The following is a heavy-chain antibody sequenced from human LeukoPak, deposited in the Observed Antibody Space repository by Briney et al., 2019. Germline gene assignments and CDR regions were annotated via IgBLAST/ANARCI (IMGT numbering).Heavy chain of an antibody. V-gene: IGHV4-34*01. CDR2: INHSGST. Sequence: PSETLSLTCAVYGGSFSGYYWSWIRQPPGKGLEWIGEINHSGSTNYNPSLKSRVTISVDTSKNQFSLKLSSVTAADTAVYYCANGPPGGSGSPHYYYYYGMDVWGQGTTVTVSS. CDR1: GGSFSGYY. D-gene: IGHD3-10*01. CDR3: ANGPPGGSGSPHYYYYYGMDV. J-gene: IGHJ6*02.